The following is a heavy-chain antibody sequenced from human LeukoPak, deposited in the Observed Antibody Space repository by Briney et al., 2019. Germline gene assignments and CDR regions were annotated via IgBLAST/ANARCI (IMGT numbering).Heavy chain of an antibody. CDR2: ISYDGNTK. CDR1: RFIFTSYA. CDR3: ARVVASNGMDV. J-gene: IGHJ6*02. V-gene: IGHV3-30-3*01. D-gene: IGHD2-15*01. Sequence: EGSLRLSCEASRFIFTSYAMHWVRQDPGKGLEWVAVISYDGNTKYYSDSVKGRFTISRDNSKNTLHLQMNSLRADDTAVYYCARVVASNGMDVWGQGTTVTVSS.